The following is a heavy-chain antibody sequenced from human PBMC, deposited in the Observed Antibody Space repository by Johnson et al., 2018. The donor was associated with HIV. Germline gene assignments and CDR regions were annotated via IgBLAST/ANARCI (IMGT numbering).Heavy chain of an antibody. J-gene: IGHJ3*02. Sequence: QVQLVESGGGVVQPGRSLRLSCAASGFTFSSYAMHWVRQAPGKGLEWVAVISYDGSNKYYADSVKGRFTISRDNSKNTLYLQMNSLRAEDTAVYYCARGPLYYYDNKDGFDIWGQGTTVTVSS. CDR1: GFTFSSYA. CDR3: ARGPLYYYDNKDGFDI. D-gene: IGHD3-22*01. CDR2: ISYDGSNK. V-gene: IGHV3-30-3*01.